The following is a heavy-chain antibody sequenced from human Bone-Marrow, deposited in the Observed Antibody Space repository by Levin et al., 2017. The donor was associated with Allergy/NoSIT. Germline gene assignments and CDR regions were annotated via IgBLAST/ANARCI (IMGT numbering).Heavy chain of an antibody. D-gene: IGHD1-1*01. CDR3: TRLGRTWNNWFDP. CDR2: IRSKAYGGTT. CDR1: GFTFGDYA. V-gene: IGHV3-49*03. J-gene: IGHJ5*02. Sequence: PGGSLRLSCTASGFTFGDYAMSWFRQAPGKGLEWVGFIRSKAYGGTTEYAASVKGRFTISRDDSKSIAYLQMNSLKTEDTAVYYCTRLGRTWNNWFDPWGQGTLVTVSS.